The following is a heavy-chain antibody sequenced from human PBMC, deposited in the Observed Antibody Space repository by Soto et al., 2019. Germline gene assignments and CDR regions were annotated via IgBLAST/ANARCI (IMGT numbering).Heavy chain of an antibody. V-gene: IGHV4-30-4*01. CDR2: IYYSGST. CDR1: GGSISSGDYY. D-gene: IGHD3-22*01. Sequence: SETLSLTCTVSGGSISSGDYYWSWIRQPPGKGLEWIGYIYYSGSTYYNPSLKSRVTISVDTSKNQFSLKLSSVTAADTAVYYCARGEYYYDSSGYRHDAFDIWGQGTMVTVS. CDR3: ARGEYYYDSSGYRHDAFDI. J-gene: IGHJ3*02.